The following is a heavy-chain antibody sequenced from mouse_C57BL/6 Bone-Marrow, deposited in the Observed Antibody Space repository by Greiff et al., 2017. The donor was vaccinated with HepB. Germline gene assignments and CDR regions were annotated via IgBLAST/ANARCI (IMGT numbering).Heavy chain of an antibody. CDR3: TREGSNYGYFDY. V-gene: IGHV5-9-1*02. CDR1: GFTFSSYA. CDR2: ISSGGDYI. J-gene: IGHJ2*01. Sequence: EVKLQESGEGLVKPGGSLKLSCAASGFTFSSYAMSWVRQTPEKRLEWVAYISSGGDYIYYADTVKGRFTISRDNARNTLYLQMSSLKSEDTAMYYCTREGSNYGYFDYWGQGTTLTVSS. D-gene: IGHD2-5*01.